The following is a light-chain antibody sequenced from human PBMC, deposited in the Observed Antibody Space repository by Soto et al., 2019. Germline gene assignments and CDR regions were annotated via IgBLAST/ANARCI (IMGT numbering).Light chain of an antibody. CDR3: QQYDDWPPR. Sequence: EIVMTQSPPTLSVSPGERATLSCRASQSVSSNLAWLQQKPGQAPRLLIYGASTRAAGIPARFSGSGSGTEFTLTISSLQSEDFAVYYCQQYDDWPPRFGQGTKVEIK. CDR1: QSVSSN. V-gene: IGKV3D-15*01. CDR2: GAS. J-gene: IGKJ1*01.